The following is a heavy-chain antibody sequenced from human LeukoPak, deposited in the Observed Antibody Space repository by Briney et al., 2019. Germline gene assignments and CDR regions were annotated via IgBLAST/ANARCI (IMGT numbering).Heavy chain of an antibody. D-gene: IGHD6-13*01. CDR2: IIPIFGTA. Sequence: ASVKVSCKASGGTFSSYAISWVRQAPGQGLEWMGGIIPIFGTANYAQKFQGRVTITADESTSTAYMELSSLRSEDTAVYYCARARDSSSVQYYYYYMDVWGKGTTVTISS. J-gene: IGHJ6*03. V-gene: IGHV1-69*01. CDR1: GGTFSSYA. CDR3: ARARDSSSVQYYYYYMDV.